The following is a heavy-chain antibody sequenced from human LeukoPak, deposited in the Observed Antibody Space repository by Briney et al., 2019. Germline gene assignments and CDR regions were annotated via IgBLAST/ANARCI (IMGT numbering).Heavy chain of an antibody. CDR1: GFTFSSYW. Sequence: GGSLRLSCAASGFTFSSYWMTWVRQAPGKGLEWVANIKQDGSEKYYVDSVKGRFTISRDNAKNSLYLQMNSLRAEDTAVYYCARDSTIISSSWLNWFDPWGQGTLVTVSS. CDR3: ARDSTIISSSWLNWFDP. D-gene: IGHD6-13*01. CDR2: IKQDGSEK. V-gene: IGHV3-7*01. J-gene: IGHJ5*02.